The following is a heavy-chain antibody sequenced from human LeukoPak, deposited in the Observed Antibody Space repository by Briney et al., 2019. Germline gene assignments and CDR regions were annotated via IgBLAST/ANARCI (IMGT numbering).Heavy chain of an antibody. Sequence: GGSLRLSCAPSGFTFSSYGMRWVREAPGKVLEWVAFIRYDGSNKYYADSVKGRFTISRDNSKNTLYLQMNSLRAEDTAVYYCAKDGRDCSGGSCYLYYFDYWGQGTLVTVSS. D-gene: IGHD2-15*01. V-gene: IGHV3-30*02. J-gene: IGHJ4*02. CDR3: AKDGRDCSGGSCYLYYFDY. CDR2: IRYDGSNK. CDR1: GFTFSSYG.